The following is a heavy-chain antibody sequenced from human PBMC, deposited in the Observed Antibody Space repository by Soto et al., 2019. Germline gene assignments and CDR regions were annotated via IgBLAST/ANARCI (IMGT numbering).Heavy chain of an antibody. CDR3: ITDSGRASNPPA. D-gene: IGHD1-26*01. Sequence: EVQLVEAGGGLVQPGGSLKLSCAAAGFTFSDVAMHWVRQASGKGLEWVGRIDRKTYNYATTYGASVKGRFTISRDDSKNMVYLQINSLKTAGTAVYYCITDSGRASNPPALGQGTLVTVPS. CDR2: IDRKTYNYAT. CDR1: GFTFSDVA. J-gene: IGHJ5*02. V-gene: IGHV3-73*02.